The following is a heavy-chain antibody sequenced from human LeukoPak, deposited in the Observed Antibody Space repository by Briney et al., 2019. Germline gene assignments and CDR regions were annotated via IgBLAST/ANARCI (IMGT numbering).Heavy chain of an antibody. V-gene: IGHV4-34*01. CDR2: ITHSGKT. D-gene: IGHD3-16*01. CDR3: ARTRRKNYDYVWGSYEGDAFDI. Sequence: PSETLSLTCAVHGASFSDESWTWIRLPPGKGLEWIGEITHSGKTNYNTSLKSRVTISVDTSKNQFFLKLSSVPAADTAVYYCARTRRKNYDYVWGSYEGDAFDIWGQGTMVTVSS. J-gene: IGHJ3*02. CDR1: GASFSDES.